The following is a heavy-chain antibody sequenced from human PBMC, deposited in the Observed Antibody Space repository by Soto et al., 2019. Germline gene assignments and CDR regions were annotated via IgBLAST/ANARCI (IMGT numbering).Heavy chain of an antibody. V-gene: IGHV5-51*01. Sequence: GESLKISCKGSGYSFTSYWIGWVRQMPGKGLEWMGIIYPGDSDTRYSPSFQGQVTISADKSISTAYLQWSSLKASDTAMYYCAARGPAVAVARNTDAFDLWGQGTMVTVSS. CDR2: IYPGDSDT. D-gene: IGHD6-19*01. CDR3: AARGPAVAVARNTDAFDL. J-gene: IGHJ3*01. CDR1: GYSFTSYW.